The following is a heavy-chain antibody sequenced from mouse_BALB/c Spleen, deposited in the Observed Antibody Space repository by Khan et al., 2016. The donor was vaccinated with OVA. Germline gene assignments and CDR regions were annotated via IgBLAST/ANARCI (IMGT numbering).Heavy chain of an antibody. CDR2: INPYNGGS. Sequence: VQLKQSGPELVKPGESMKISCKASGYSFTDYTMNWVKQSHGKNLEWIGLINPYNGGSNYNQKFKDKATLIVDKSSSTAYMELLSLTSEDSAVYYCARSDYGGFAYWGQGTLVTVSA. CDR3: ARSDYGGFAY. D-gene: IGHD1-1*01. CDR1: GYSFTDYT. V-gene: IGHV1-18*01. J-gene: IGHJ3*01.